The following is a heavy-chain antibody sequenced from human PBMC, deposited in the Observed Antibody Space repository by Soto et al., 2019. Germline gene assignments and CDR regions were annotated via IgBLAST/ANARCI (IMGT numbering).Heavy chain of an antibody. CDR1: GGSISSLNDY. V-gene: IGHV4-31*02. J-gene: IGHJ5*02. Sequence: QVQLEQSGPGLVKPSQTLSLTCKISGGSISSLNDYWSWIRQSPGEGLEWIGYIFDSGTAHYNPSLKGRVRISGDTSQRQFSLTIQSVTVADTAVYYCAREVLWTGAFDHWGQGILVTVAS. CDR2: IFDSGTA. D-gene: IGHD2-8*02. CDR3: AREVLWTGAFDH.